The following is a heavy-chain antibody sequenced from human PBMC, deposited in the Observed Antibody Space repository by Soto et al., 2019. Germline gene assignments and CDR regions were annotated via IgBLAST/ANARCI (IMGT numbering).Heavy chain of an antibody. V-gene: IGHV1-18*01. J-gene: IGHJ3*02. D-gene: IGHD3-22*01. CDR3: ALPYYYDSSDDAFDI. CDR2: ISAYNGNT. Sequence: QVQLVQSGAEVKKSGASVKVSCKASGYTFTSYGISWVRQAPGQGLEWMGWISAYNGNTNYAQKLQGRVTMTTDTSTSTAYMELRSLRSDDTAVYYCALPYYYDSSDDAFDIWGQGTMVTVSS. CDR1: GYTFTSYG.